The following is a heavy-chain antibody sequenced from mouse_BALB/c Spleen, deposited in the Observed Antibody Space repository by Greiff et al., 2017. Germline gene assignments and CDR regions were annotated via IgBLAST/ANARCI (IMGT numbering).Heavy chain of an antibody. CDR1: GFNIKDTY. CDR2: IDPANGNT. CDR3: ARDGYYVNAMDY. J-gene: IGHJ4*01. Sequence: EVKLQESGAELVKPGASVKLSCTASGFNIKDTYMHWVKQRPEQGLEWIGRIDPANGNTKYDPKFQGKATITADTSSNTAYLQLSSLTSEDTAVYYCARDGYYVNAMDYWGQGTSVTVSS. D-gene: IGHD2-3*01. V-gene: IGHV14-3*02.